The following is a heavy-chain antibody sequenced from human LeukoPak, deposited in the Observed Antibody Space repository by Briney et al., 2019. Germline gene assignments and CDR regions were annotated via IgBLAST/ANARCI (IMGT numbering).Heavy chain of an antibody. CDR3: AKVFLATVPT. V-gene: IGHV3-23*01. D-gene: IGHD4-17*01. J-gene: IGHJ5*02. Sequence: GGSLRLSCAASGFTLSNYATSWVRQAPGKGLEWVSGISRSDDTTYYADSVRGRFTVSRDNSKNTLNLQMNSLRAEDTAVYYCAKVFLATVPTWGQGTLVTASS. CDR2: ISRSDDTT. CDR1: GFTLSNYA.